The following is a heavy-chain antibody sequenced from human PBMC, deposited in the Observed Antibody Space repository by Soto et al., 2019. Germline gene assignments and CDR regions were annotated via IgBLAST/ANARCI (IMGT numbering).Heavy chain of an antibody. J-gene: IGHJ3*02. CDR3: ARGPPPDSSGYSHAFDI. V-gene: IGHV1-69*13. D-gene: IGHD3-22*01. CDR2: IIPIFGTA. Sequence: SVKVSCKASGGTFSSYAISWVRQAPGQGLEWMGGIIPIFGTANYAQKFQGRVTITADESTSTAYMELSSLRSEDTAVYYCARGPPPDSSGYSHAFDIWGQGTMVTVSS. CDR1: GGTFSSYA.